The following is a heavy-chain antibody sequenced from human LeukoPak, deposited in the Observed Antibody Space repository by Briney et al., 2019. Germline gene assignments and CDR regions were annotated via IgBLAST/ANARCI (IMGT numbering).Heavy chain of an antibody. V-gene: IGHV3-48*04. CDR1: GFTFSSYS. CDR3: AREGRIAAFD. D-gene: IGHD6-13*01. Sequence: PGGSLRLSCAASGFTFSSYSMNWVRQAPGKGLEWVSYISSSSSTIYYADSVKGRFTISRDNAKNSLYLQMNSLRAEDTAVYYCAREGRIAAFDWGQGTLVTVSS. CDR2: ISSSSSTI. J-gene: IGHJ4*02.